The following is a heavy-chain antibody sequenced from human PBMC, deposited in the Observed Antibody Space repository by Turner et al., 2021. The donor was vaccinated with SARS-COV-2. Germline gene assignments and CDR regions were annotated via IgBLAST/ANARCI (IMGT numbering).Heavy chain of an antibody. Sequence: QVQLVESGGGVVQPGRSLRLSCAASGFTFSSYGMHWVRQAPGKGLELVAVISYDGSNKYHADSVKGRFTISRDNSKNTLYLQMNSLRAEDTAVYYCAKGWLQSGDAFDIWGQGTMVTISS. V-gene: IGHV3-30*18. J-gene: IGHJ3*02. CDR1: GFTFSSYG. CDR3: AKGWLQSGDAFDI. CDR2: ISYDGSNK. D-gene: IGHD5-12*01.